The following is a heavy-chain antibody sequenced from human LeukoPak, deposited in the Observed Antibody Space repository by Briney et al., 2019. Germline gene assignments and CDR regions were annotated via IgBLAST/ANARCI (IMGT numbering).Heavy chain of an antibody. D-gene: IGHD3-10*01. CDR1: GGSISSGGYY. J-gene: IGHJ6*02. CDR3: ARERASLWFGELLGPAELSKDGYYYYYYGMDV. Sequence: PSETLSLTCTVSGGSISSGGYYWSWIRQHPGKGLEWIGYIYYSGSTYYNPSLKSRVTISVDTSKNQISLKLSSVTAADTAVYYCARERASLWFGELLGPAELSKDGYYYYYYGMDVWGQGTTVTVSS. CDR2: IYYSGST. V-gene: IGHV4-31*03.